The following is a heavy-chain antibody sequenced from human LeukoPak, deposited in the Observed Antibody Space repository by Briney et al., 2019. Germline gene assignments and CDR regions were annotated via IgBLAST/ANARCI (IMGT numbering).Heavy chain of an antibody. CDR1: GFTFSSYS. V-gene: IGHV3-21*01. CDR2: ISSSSSYI. D-gene: IGHD3-22*01. CDR3: ARDRSPYYYDSSGYL. J-gene: IGHJ5*02. Sequence: GGSLRLSCAASGFTFSSYSTNWVRQAPGKGLEWVSSISSSSSYIYYADSVKGRFTISRDNAKNSLYLQMNSLRAEDTAVYYCARDRSPYYYDSSGYLWGQGTLVTVSS.